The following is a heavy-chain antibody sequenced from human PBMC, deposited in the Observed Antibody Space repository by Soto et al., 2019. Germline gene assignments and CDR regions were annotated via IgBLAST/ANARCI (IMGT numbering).Heavy chain of an antibody. Sequence: QVQLVQSGAEVKKPGASVKVSCKASGYTFTSYDISWVRQAPGQGLEWMGWISAYNGNTNYAQKLQGRVTMTTDTSTSTAYMELRSLRSDDTAVYYCARDFGGAVRFLEWLLLDYWGQGTLVTVSS. J-gene: IGHJ4*02. CDR1: GYTFTSYD. CDR2: ISAYNGNT. V-gene: IGHV1-18*01. CDR3: ARDFGGAVRFLEWLLLDY. D-gene: IGHD3-3*01.